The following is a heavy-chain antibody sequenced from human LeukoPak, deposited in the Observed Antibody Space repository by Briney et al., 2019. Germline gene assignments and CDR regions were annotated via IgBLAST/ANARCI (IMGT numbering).Heavy chain of an antibody. J-gene: IGHJ4*02. Sequence: GRSLRLSCTASGFTIYSNYISWVRRAPGKGLEWVSIIHNDDRTYYADSVKGRFTISRDSSKNTVYLQMNSLRVEDTAVYYCLQFAYWGQGTLVTVSS. V-gene: IGHV3-66*01. D-gene: IGHD3-10*01. CDR2: IHNDDRT. CDR3: LQFAY. CDR1: GFTIYSNY.